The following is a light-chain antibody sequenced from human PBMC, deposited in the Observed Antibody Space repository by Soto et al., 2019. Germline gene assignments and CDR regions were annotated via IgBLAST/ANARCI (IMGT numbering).Light chain of an antibody. CDR3: CSYAGSYNVV. Sequence: QSALTQPRSVSGSPGQSVTISCTGTNSDVGTYNYVSWYQQHPGKAPKLMISDVSKRPSGVPHRFSGSKSGNTASLTISGLQAEDEADYYCCSYAGSYNVVFGGGTKLTVL. J-gene: IGLJ2*01. V-gene: IGLV2-11*01. CDR1: NSDVGTYNY. CDR2: DVS.